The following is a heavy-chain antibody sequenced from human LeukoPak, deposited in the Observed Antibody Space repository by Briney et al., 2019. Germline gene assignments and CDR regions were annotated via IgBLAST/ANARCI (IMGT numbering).Heavy chain of an antibody. CDR1: GFTFSSYS. V-gene: IGHV3-21*01. CDR2: ISSSSSYI. CDR3: ARVGYSYGYYYYYYMDV. J-gene: IGHJ6*03. Sequence: GGSLRLSCAASGFTFSSYSMNWVRQAPGKGLEWVSSISSSSSYIYYADSVKGRFTISRDNAKNSLYLQMNSLRAEDTAVYYCARVGYSYGYYYYYYMDVWGKGTTVTVSS. D-gene: IGHD5-18*01.